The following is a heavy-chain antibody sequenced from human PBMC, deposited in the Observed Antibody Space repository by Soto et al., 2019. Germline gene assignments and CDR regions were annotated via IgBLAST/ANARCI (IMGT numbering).Heavy chain of an antibody. D-gene: IGHD2-21*01. V-gene: IGHV4-61*03. Sequence: QVQLEESGPGLVKTSETLSLTCSVSGCSVTRINYYWSWIRQPPGKGLEWIGYIYNSGSTIYNPAPKSRVDISVDTAKNHVSRRLTSVTAADTAVYYCERNPAPVYSPFDPWGQGILVTGAS. CDR1: GCSVTRINYY. J-gene: IGHJ5*02. CDR3: ERNPAPVYSPFDP. CDR2: IYNSGST.